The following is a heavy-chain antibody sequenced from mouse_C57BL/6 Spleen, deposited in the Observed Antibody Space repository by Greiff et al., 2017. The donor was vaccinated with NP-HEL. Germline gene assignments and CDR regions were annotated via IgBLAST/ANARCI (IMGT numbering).Heavy chain of an antibody. V-gene: IGHV1-61*01. J-gene: IGHJ3*01. D-gene: IGHD2-2*01. Sequence: VQLQQPGAELVRPGSSVKLSCKASGYTFTSYWMDWVKQRPGQGLEWIGNIYPSDSETHYNQKFKDKATLTVDKSSSTAYMQLSSLTSEDSAVYYCARGGYGYDTWFAYWGQGTLVTVSA. CDR3: ARGGYGYDTWFAY. CDR2: IYPSDSET. CDR1: GYTFTSYW.